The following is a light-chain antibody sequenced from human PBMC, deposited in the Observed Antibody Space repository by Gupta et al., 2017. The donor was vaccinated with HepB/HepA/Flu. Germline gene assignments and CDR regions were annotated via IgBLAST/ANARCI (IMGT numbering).Light chain of an antibody. V-gene: IGKV1-39*01. CDR3: QHRNLVPCT. CDR2: GAS. J-gene: IGKJ2*02. Sequence: DIQMTQSPSSLSASVGDRVTITCRASQSIHSYLNWYQQKPGKAPTFLIYGASSLQGGVPSRFSGSGCGTDFTLTISRLQPEDFATYYCQHRNLVPCTFGQGTKVEIK. CDR1: QSIHSY.